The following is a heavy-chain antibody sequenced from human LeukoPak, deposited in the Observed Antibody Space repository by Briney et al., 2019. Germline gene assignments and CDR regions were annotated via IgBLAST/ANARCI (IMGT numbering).Heavy chain of an antibody. V-gene: IGHV3-7*05. D-gene: IGHD4/OR15-4a*01. CDR3: TRDEYGAHDY. Sequence: GGSLRLSCAVSGFTFSSYWMSWVRPGLGKGLGWVANINRDGSEKYYVDSVKGRYTISRDNATNTLYLQMSSVRAEDTAVYYCTRDEYGAHDYWGQGTLVTVSS. J-gene: IGHJ4*02. CDR2: INRDGSEK. CDR1: GFTFSSYW.